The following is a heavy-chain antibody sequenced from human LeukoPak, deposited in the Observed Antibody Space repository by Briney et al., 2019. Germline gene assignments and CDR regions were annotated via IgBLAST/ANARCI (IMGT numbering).Heavy chain of an antibody. V-gene: IGHV4-38-2*02. J-gene: IGHJ4*02. CDR3: ARYDVWGSYRAFDY. Sequence: SETLSLTCTVSGYSISSGYYWGWIRQPPGKGLEWIGSIYHSGSTYYNPSLKSRVTISVDTSKNQSSLRLSSVTAADTAVYYCARYDVWGSYRAFDYWGQGTLVTVSS. CDR1: GYSISSGYY. CDR2: IYHSGST. D-gene: IGHD3-16*02.